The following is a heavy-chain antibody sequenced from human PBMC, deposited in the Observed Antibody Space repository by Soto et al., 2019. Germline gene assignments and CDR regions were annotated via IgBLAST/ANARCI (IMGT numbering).Heavy chain of an antibody. D-gene: IGHD3-10*01. J-gene: IGHJ4*02. V-gene: IGHV1-8*01. CDR1: GYTFTSYE. CDR2: MNPNSGDT. Sequence: QVQLVQSGAEVKTPGASVKVSCKASGYTFTSYEINWVRQATGQGLEWMGWMNPNSGDTGYAQKFQGRVTMTRNTSISTAYMELSSLRSEDTAVYYCARGELLWFWELLRWGQGTLVTVSS. CDR3: ARGELLWFWELLR.